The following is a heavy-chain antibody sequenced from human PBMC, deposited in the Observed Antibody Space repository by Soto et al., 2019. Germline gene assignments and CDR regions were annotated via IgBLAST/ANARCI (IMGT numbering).Heavy chain of an antibody. J-gene: IGHJ4*02. CDR2: ISYTVDA. V-gene: IGHV4-59*01. Sequence: PSETLSLTCSVSAGSISHYYWGWVRQSPGEGLEWIAHISYTVDASYNPSLKSRVTISLDTSKNQIALSLMSVTAADTAVYYCVGSLMSRAMESFDYWGQGTLVTVSS. D-gene: IGHD5-18*01. CDR3: VGSLMSRAMESFDY. CDR1: AGSISHYY.